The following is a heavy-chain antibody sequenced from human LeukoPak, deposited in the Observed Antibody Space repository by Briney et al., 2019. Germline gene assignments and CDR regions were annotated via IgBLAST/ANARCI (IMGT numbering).Heavy chain of an antibody. CDR3: ARERGSSAPYYFDY. D-gene: IGHD3-10*01. CDR2: ISYDGSNK. V-gene: IGHV3-30*03. Sequence: GGSLRLSCAASGFTFSSYSMNWVRQAPGKGLEWVAVISYDGSNKYYADSVKGRFTISRDNSKNTLYLQMNSLRAEDTAVYYCARERGSSAPYYFDYWGQGTLVTVSS. J-gene: IGHJ4*02. CDR1: GFTFSSYS.